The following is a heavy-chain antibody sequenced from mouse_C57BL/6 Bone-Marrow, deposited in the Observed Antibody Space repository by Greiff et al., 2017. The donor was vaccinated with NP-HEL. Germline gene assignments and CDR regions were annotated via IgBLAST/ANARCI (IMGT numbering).Heavy chain of an antibody. CDR3: AREGSYYYGSSSGYVDY. D-gene: IGHD1-1*01. CDR2: IDPANGNT. V-gene: IGHV14-3*01. J-gene: IGHJ2*01. CDR1: GFNIKNTY. Sequence: VQLQQSVAELVRPGASVKLSCTASGFNIKNTYMHWVKQRPEQGLEWIGRIDPANGNTKYAPKFQGKATITADTSSNTAYLQLSSLTSEDTAIYYGAREGSYYYGSSSGYVDYWGQGTTLTVSS.